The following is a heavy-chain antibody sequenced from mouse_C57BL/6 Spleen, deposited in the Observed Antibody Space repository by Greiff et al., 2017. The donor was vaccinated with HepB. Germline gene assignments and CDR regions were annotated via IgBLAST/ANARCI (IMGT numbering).Heavy chain of an antibody. D-gene: IGHD1-1*02. CDR2: IYPSDSET. CDR1: GYTFTSYW. V-gene: IGHV1-61*01. CDR3: ARSGVLWNYAMDY. Sequence: QVQLQQPGAELVRPGSSVKLSCKASGYTFTSYWMDWVKQRPGQGLEWIGNIYPSDSETHYNQKFKDKATLTVDKSSSTAYMQLSSLTSEDSAVYYCARSGVLWNYAMDYWGQGTSVTVSS. J-gene: IGHJ4*01.